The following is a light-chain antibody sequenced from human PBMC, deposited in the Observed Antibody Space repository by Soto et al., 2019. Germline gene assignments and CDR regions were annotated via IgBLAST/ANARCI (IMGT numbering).Light chain of an antibody. CDR1: SSNIGAGYE. V-gene: IGLV1-40*01. CDR3: QSYDSSLSALYV. J-gene: IGLJ1*01. CDR2: GNN. Sequence: QSVLTQPPSVYGAPGQRVTISCTGSSSNIGAGYEVHWYQQLPGTAPKLLIYGNNNRPSGVPDRFSGSKSGASASLAITGLQAEXEADYYCQSYDSSLSALYVFGTGTKVTVL.